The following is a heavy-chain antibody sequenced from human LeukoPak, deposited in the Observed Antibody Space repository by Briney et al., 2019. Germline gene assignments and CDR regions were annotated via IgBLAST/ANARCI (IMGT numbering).Heavy chain of an antibody. V-gene: IGHV1-8*03. CDR3: ARGVGAATNYFDY. Sequence: ASVKVSCKASGYTFTSYDIHWVRQATGQGLEWMGWMNPNSGHTGYAQKYQGRVTITSDTSITTAYMELSSLGSEDTAVHYCARGVGAATNYFDYWGQGTLVTVSS. D-gene: IGHD1-26*01. CDR2: MNPNSGHT. CDR1: GYTFTSYD. J-gene: IGHJ4*02.